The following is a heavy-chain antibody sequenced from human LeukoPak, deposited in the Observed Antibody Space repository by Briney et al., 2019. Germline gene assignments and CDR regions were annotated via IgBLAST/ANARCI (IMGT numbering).Heavy chain of an antibody. CDR3: ARGADYYDSSGYYSAD. CDR1: GGSFSGYY. Sequence: SETLSLTCAVYGGSFSGYYWSWIRQPPGKGLEWIGEINHSGSTNYNPSLKSRATISVDTSKNQFSLKLSSVTAADTAVYYCARGADYYDSSGYYSADWGQGTLVTVSS. CDR2: INHSGST. V-gene: IGHV4-34*01. J-gene: IGHJ4*02. D-gene: IGHD3-22*01.